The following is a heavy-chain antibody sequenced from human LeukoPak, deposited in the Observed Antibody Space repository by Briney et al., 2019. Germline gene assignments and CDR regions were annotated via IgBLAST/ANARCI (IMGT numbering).Heavy chain of an antibody. CDR3: AREPGDSTSFDY. Sequence: SVKVSCKASGGTFSSYAISWVRQAPGQGLEWMGGIIPIFGTANYAQKFQGRVTITTYESTSTAYMELSSLRSEDTAVYYCAREPGDSTSFDYWGQGTLVTVSS. V-gene: IGHV1-69*05. CDR2: IIPIFGTA. CDR1: GGTFSSYA. D-gene: IGHD1-14*01. J-gene: IGHJ4*02.